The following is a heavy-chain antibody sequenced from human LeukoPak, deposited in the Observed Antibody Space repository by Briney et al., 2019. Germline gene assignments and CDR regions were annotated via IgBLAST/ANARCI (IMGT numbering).Heavy chain of an antibody. J-gene: IGHJ4*02. D-gene: IGHD3-10*01. CDR1: GGSISSTSYY. V-gene: IGHV4-39*01. CDR3: ARHEGRYYFDY. CDR2: IYYSGRT. Sequence: PSETLSLTRTVSGGSISSTSYYWGWIRQPPGKGLEWIGSIYYSGRTSYKPSLKSRVTISVDTSMNHFSLKLNAVTAADTAVYYCARHEGRYYFDYWGQGTLVTVSS.